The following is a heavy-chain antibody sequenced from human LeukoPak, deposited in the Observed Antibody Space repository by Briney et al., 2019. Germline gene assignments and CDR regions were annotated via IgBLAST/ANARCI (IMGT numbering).Heavy chain of an antibody. CDR1: GYIFTDYA. CDR3: ARARWTSTVTTYYLDF. D-gene: IGHD4-17*01. Sequence: ASVKVSCKASGYIFTDYAIQWVRQAPGQGLEWMGWINAGNGKTKYSQKFRGRVTITRDTSASTAYMELSGLRSDDTAVYYCARARWTSTVTTYYLDFWGQGTLVTVSS. V-gene: IGHV1-3*01. J-gene: IGHJ4*02. CDR2: INAGNGKT.